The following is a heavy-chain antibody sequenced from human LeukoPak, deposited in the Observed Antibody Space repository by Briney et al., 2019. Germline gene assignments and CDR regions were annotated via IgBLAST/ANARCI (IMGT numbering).Heavy chain of an antibody. Sequence: GASVKVSCKASGYTFSCYYIHWVRQAPGQRLEWMGWINPNTGGTNYAQKFQGRVTMTRYTSISTAYMELSRLRSDDTAVYYCARDVGALFGWDACGDRATVTVSS. CDR3: ARDVGALFGWDA. J-gene: IGHJ6*01. CDR1: GYTFSCYY. V-gene: IGHV1-2*02. CDR2: INPNTGGT. D-gene: IGHD3-10*01.